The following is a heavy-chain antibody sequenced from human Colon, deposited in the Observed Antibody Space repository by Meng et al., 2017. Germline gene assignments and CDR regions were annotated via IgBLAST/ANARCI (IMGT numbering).Heavy chain of an antibody. CDR2: IRSEAFGGTA. J-gene: IGHJ4*02. Sequence: GESLKISCTASGFTFSDYGVGWFRQAPGKGLGWVGFIRSEAFGGTAEYAASVEGRFTITRDDSKNIADLPMNSLNTEDTAVYYCTRNFGDYRPIDFRGQGTLVTVSS. CDR3: TRNFGDYRPIDF. V-gene: IGHV3-49*03. D-gene: IGHD4-17*01. CDR1: GFTFSDYG.